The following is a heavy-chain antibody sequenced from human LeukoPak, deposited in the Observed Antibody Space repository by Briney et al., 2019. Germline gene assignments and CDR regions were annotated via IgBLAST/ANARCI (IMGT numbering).Heavy chain of an antibody. CDR2: ISYDGSNK. J-gene: IGHJ4*02. V-gene: IGHV3-30-3*01. Sequence: GRSLRLSCAASGFTLSSYAMHWVREAPGKGLEWVAVISYDGSNKYYADSVKGRFTISRDNSKNTLYLQMNSLRAEDTAVYYCAREGSGSGWYYFDYWGQGTLVTVSS. D-gene: IGHD6-19*01. CDR1: GFTLSSYA. CDR3: AREGSGSGWYYFDY.